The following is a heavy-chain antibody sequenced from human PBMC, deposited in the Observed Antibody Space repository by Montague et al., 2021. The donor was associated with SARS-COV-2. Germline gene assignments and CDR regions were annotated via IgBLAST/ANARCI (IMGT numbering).Heavy chain of an antibody. V-gene: IGHV3-21*01. CDR2: ISSSSSYI. Sequence: YRRLSWAASGFTFSSYSMNWVRQAPGKGLEWVSSISSSSSYIHYADSVKGRFTISRDNAKNSLYLQMNSLRAEDTAVYYCARNGYCSSTSCSIYGMDVWGQGTTVTVSS. CDR3: ARNGYCSSTSCSIYGMDV. D-gene: IGHD2-2*01. CDR1: GFTFSSYS. J-gene: IGHJ6*02.